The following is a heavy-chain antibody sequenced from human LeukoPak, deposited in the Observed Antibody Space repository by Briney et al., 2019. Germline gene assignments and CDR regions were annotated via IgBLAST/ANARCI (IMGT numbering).Heavy chain of an antibody. Sequence: GGSLRLSCAASGFTVSSNYMSWVRQAPGKGLEWVSVIYGGGGTYYADSVTGRFTISRDHSKNTMYLQMNSRRAEDTAVYYCARDTRGYYAMDVWGQGTTVTVSS. J-gene: IGHJ6*02. CDR2: IYGGGGT. CDR1: GFTVSSNY. V-gene: IGHV3-53*01. CDR3: ARDTRGYYAMDV.